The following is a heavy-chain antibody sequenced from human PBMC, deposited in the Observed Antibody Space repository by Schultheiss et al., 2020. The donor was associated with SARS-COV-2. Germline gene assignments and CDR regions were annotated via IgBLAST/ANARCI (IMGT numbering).Heavy chain of an antibody. CDR3: AREQWLEQGMDV. V-gene: IGHV4-61*08. D-gene: IGHD6-19*01. J-gene: IGHJ6*02. CDR1: GGSISSGGYY. Sequence: SETLSLTCTVSGGSISSGGYYWSWIRQHPGKGLEWIGYIYYSGSTNYNPSLKSRVTISVDTSKNQFSLKLSSVTAADTAVYYCAREQWLEQGMDVWGQGTTVTVSS. CDR2: IYYSGST.